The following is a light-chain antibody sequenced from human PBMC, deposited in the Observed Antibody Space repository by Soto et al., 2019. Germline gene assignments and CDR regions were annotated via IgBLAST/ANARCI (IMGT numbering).Light chain of an antibody. V-gene: IGKV3-15*01. CDR1: QSVSSD. J-gene: IGKJ1*01. CDR3: QQYNKWPLT. Sequence: EIVMTQSPATLSVSPGERATLSCRASQSVSSDLAWYQQKPGQSPRLLIYGASPRATGIPARFSGGGSGTEFTLTITSLQSEDFAVYYCQQYNKWPLTFGQGTKVEIK. CDR2: GAS.